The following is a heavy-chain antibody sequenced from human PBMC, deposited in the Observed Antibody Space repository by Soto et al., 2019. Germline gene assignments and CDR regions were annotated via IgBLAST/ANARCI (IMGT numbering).Heavy chain of an antibody. J-gene: IGHJ4*02. D-gene: IGHD3-10*01. CDR3: AVSIYYGSGSYYSDY. CDR2: IYHSGST. Sequence: SETLSLTCAVSGGSISSGGYSWSWIRQPPGKGLEWIGYIYHSGSTYYNPSLKSRVTISVDRSKNQFSLKLSSVTAADTAVYYCAVSIYYGSGSYYSDYWGQGTLVTVSS. V-gene: IGHV4-30-2*01. CDR1: GGSISSGGYS.